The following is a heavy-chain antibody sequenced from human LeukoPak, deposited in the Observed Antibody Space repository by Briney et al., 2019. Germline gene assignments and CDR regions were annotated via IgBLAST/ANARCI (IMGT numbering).Heavy chain of an antibody. J-gene: IGHJ5*02. Sequence: VASVTVSCKASGYCFTDYYLHWVRQAPGQGLEWMGWINPNSGDTNYAQKFQDRVTMTRDTSISTAYMELTRLRSDDTALYYCARDWGYCSGGNCQIHWFDPWGQGTLVTVSS. CDR1: GYCFTDYY. D-gene: IGHD2-15*01. V-gene: IGHV1-2*02. CDR2: INPNSGDT. CDR3: ARDWGYCSGGNCQIHWFDP.